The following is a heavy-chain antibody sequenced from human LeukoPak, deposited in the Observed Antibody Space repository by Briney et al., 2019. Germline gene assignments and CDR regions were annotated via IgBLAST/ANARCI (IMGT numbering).Heavy chain of an antibody. CDR2: TYYSGST. D-gene: IGHD3-16*02. CDR3: ASHSYDYVWGSYRYADPNDY. V-gene: IGHV4-39*01. CDR1: GGSISSSSYY. Sequence: SETLSLTCTVSGGSISSSSYYWGWIRQPPGKGLEWIGSTYYSGSTYYNPSLKSRVTISVDTSKNQFSLKLSSVTAADTAVYYCASHSYDYVWGSYRYADPNDYWGQGTLVTVSS. J-gene: IGHJ4*02.